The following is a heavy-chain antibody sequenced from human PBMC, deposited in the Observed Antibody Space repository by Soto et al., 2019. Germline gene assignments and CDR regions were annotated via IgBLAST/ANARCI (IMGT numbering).Heavy chain of an antibody. CDR2: ISGSGGST. Sequence: EVQLLESGGGLVQPGGSLRLSCAASGSTFSNYAMGWVRQAPGKGLEWVSTISGSGGSTYYADSVKGRFTISRDNSRNTLYLQMNSLRAEDTAVFYCARSGYDIDYWGQGTLVTVSS. J-gene: IGHJ4*02. CDR1: GSTFSNYA. CDR3: ARSGYDIDY. D-gene: IGHD5-12*01. V-gene: IGHV3-23*01.